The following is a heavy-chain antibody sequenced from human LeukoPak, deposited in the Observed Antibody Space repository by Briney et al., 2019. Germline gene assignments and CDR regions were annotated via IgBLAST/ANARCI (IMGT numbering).Heavy chain of an antibody. CDR2: ISWNSDSK. CDR1: GFTFDDYA. D-gene: IGHD6-19*01. J-gene: IGHJ3*01. CDR3: AKEGSSGWYEGFFDL. V-gene: IGHV3-9*03. Sequence: PGGSLRLSCAASGFTFDDYAMHWVRQAPGKGLEWVSSISWNSDSKDYADSVKGRFTISRDNAKNSLYLQMNSLRPDDMALYYCAKEGSSGWYEGFFDLWGQGTIVTVSS.